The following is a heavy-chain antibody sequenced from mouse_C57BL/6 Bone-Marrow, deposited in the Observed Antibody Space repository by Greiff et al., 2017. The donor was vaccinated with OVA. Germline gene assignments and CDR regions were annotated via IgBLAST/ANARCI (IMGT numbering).Heavy chain of an antibody. CDR3: TSYGNFDY. V-gene: IGHV14-4*01. D-gene: IGHD2-1*01. J-gene: IGHJ2*01. Sequence: EVQLQQSGAELVRPGASVKLSCTASGFNFTDYYMHWVKQRPEQGLEWIGWIDPENGDTEYASKFQGKATITADTSANTAYLQLRSLTSEDTAVYYCTSYGNFDYWGQGTTLTVSS. CDR2: IDPENGDT. CDR1: GFNFTDYY.